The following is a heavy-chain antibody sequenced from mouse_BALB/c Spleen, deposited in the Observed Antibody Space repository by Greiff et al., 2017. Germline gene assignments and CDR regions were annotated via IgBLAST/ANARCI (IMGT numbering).Heavy chain of an antibody. Sequence: QVHVKQSGAELVKPGASVKLSCKASGYTFTSYWMHWVKQRPGQGLEWIGEINPSNGRTNYNEKFKSKATLTVDKSSSTAYMQLSSLTSEDSAVYYCARWDYYGSSYGGYYFDYWGQGTTLTVSS. CDR1: GYTFTSYW. J-gene: IGHJ2*01. V-gene: IGHV1S81*02. CDR2: INPSNGRT. CDR3: ARWDYYGSSYGGYYFDY. D-gene: IGHD1-1*01.